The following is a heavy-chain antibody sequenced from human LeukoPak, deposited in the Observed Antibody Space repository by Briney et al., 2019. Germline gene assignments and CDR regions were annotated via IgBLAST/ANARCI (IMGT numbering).Heavy chain of an antibody. CDR3: ARTDWVSFDY. CDR1: GGSISSSSYY. CDR2: IYYSGST. V-gene: IGHV4-39*01. D-gene: IGHD2-21*01. J-gene: IGHJ4*02. Sequence: SETLSLTCTVSGGSISSSSYYWGWIRQPPGKGLEWIGSIYYSGSTYYNPSLKSRVTISVDTSKNQFSLKLSSVTAADTAVYYCARTDWVSFDYWGQGTLVTVSS.